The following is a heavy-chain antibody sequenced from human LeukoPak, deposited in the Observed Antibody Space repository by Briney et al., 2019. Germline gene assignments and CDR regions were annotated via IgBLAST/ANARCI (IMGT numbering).Heavy chain of an antibody. CDR2: IYYSGSI. CDR3: ARGRYYYDSSGYHYSFDY. Sequence: PSETLSLTCTVSGGSISSYYWSWIRQPPGKGLEWIGYIYYSGSINYNPSLKSRVTISVDTSKNQFSLKLSSVTAADTAVYYCARGRYYYDSSGYHYSFDYWGQGTLVTVSS. V-gene: IGHV4-59*01. D-gene: IGHD3-22*01. CDR1: GGSISSYY. J-gene: IGHJ4*02.